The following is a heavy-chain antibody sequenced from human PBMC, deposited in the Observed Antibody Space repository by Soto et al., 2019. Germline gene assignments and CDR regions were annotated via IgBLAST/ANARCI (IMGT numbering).Heavy chain of an antibody. Sequence: GGSLRLSCAASGFTFSSYAMSWVRQAPGKGLEWVSAISGSGGSTYYADSVKGRFTISRDNSKNTLYLQMNSLRAEDTAVYYCAKDEAYYYDSSGSPQYFQHWGQGTLVTVSS. CDR2: ISGSGGST. D-gene: IGHD3-22*01. CDR3: AKDEAYYYDSSGSPQYFQH. V-gene: IGHV3-23*01. J-gene: IGHJ1*01. CDR1: GFTFSSYA.